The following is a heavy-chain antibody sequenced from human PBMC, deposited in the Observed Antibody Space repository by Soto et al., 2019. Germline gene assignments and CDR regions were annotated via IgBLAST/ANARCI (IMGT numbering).Heavy chain of an antibody. D-gene: IGHD3-10*01. CDR1: GYSFTSYW. J-gene: IGHJ3*02. V-gene: IGHV5-51*01. Sequence: PGESLKISCNGSGYSFTSYWNGWVRQVPGKGPEGMGIIYPGDSETRYSPSFQGQVTIAADKSIRTAYLQWISLKASDTAMYYCARSTEMSLGPHIWGQGTMVTVSS. CDR3: ARSTEMSLGPHI. CDR2: IYPGDSET.